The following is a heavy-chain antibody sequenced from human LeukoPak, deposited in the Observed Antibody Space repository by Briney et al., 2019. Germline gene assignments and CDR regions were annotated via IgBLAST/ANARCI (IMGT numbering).Heavy chain of an antibody. D-gene: IGHD2-8*01. J-gene: IGHJ6*03. CDR3: ARAWKGYCTNGVCPAPMDV. CDR2: INPNSGGT. CDR1: GYTFTGYY. V-gene: IGHV1-2*02. Sequence: VASVKVSCKASGYTFTGYYMHWVRQAPGQGLEWMGWINPNSGGTNYAQKFQGRVTMTRDTSISTAYMELSRLRSDDTAVYYCARAWKGYCTNGVCPAPMDVWGKGTTVTVSS.